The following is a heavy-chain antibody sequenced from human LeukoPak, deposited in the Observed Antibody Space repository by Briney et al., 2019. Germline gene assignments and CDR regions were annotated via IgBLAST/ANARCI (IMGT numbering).Heavy chain of an antibody. Sequence: PSETLSPTCTVSGGSISSYYWSWIRQPPEKGREWIGYIYYCGSTNYNPSLKSRVTISVDTSKNQFSQKLSSVTAADTAVYYCARRLYCSGGSCPIPYYYYYMDVWGKGTTVTVSS. CDR3: ARRLYCSGGSCPIPYYYYYMDV. CDR1: GGSISSYY. J-gene: IGHJ6*03. V-gene: IGHV4-59*01. D-gene: IGHD2-15*01. CDR2: IYYCGST.